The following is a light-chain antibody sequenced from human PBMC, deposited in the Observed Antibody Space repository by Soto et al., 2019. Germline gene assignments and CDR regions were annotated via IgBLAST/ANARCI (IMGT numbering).Light chain of an antibody. J-gene: IGKJ1*01. CDR3: HQRQSWPRT. CDR2: LTS. CDR1: QAVNTR. Sequence: EIVLTQSPATLSAFPVYRFTLSCMASQAVNTRLAWYQHKPGQAPRLLIYLTSNRAAGVPSRFSAWGSETDFTLTISDVQPEDFAVYYCHQRQSWPRTFGQGTKVDI. V-gene: IGKV3-11*01.